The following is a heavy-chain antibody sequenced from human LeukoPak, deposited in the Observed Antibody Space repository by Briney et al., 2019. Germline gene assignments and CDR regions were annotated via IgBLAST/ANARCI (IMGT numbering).Heavy chain of an antibody. CDR2: INPNSGGT. CDR1: GYTFTGYY. J-gene: IGHJ4*02. V-gene: IGHV1-2*02. Sequence: ASVKVSCKASGYTFTGYYMHWVRQAPGQGLEWMGWINPNSGGTNYAQKFQGRVTMTRDTSISTAYMELSRLRSDDTAVYYCARVVLLWFGESSFDHWGQGTLVTVSS. D-gene: IGHD3-10*01. CDR3: ARVVLLWFGESSFDH.